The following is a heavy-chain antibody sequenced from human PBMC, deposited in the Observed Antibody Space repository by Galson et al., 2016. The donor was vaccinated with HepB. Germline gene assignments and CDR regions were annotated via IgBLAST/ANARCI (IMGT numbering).Heavy chain of an antibody. CDR1: GGSISSGGYS. D-gene: IGHD5-12*01. CDR2: IYHSGST. Sequence: TLSLTCAVSGGSISSGGYSWNWIRQPPGKALEWIGYIYHSGSTYYNPSLKSRVTMSIDRSKNQLSLKLSPVTAADTAAYYCDRGSYSGYDPNFDYWGQGTLVTVSS. CDR3: DRGSYSGYDPNFDY. J-gene: IGHJ4*02. V-gene: IGHV4-30-2*01.